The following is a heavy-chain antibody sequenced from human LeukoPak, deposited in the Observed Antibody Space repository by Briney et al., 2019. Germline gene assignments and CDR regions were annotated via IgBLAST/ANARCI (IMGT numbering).Heavy chain of an antibody. V-gene: IGHV3-30*03. CDR1: GFTFSSYG. CDR2: ISYDGSNK. Sequence: PGRSLRLSCAASGFTFSSYGMHWVRQAPGKGLEWVAVISYDGSNKYYADSVKGRFTISRDNSKNTLYLQMNSLRAEDTAEYYCARGGDYGDPKTPWFDPWGQGTLVTVSS. D-gene: IGHD4-17*01. CDR3: ARGGDYGDPKTPWFDP. J-gene: IGHJ5*02.